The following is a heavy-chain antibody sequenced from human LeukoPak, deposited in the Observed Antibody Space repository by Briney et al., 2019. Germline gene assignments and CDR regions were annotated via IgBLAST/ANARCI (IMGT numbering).Heavy chain of an antibody. CDR2: IYSGGST. Sequence: GGSLRLSCAASGFTVSSNYMSWVRQAPGKGLEWVSVIYSGGSTYYADSVKGRFTISRDNSKNTLYLQMHSLRVEDTAVYFCARDPGAFPYFFDNWGQGTLVTVSS. V-gene: IGHV3-66*01. D-gene: IGHD4/OR15-4a*01. J-gene: IGHJ4*02. CDR1: GFTVSSNY. CDR3: ARDPGAFPYFFDN.